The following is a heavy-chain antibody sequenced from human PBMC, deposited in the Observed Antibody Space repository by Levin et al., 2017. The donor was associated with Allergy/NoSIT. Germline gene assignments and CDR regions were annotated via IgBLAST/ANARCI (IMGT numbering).Heavy chain of an antibody. CDR3: ARDHALQLWPGRVFDY. CDR1: GFTFSSYA. J-gene: IGHJ4*02. V-gene: IGHV3-30-3*01. CDR2: ISYDGSNK. D-gene: IGHD5-18*01. Sequence: GESLKISCAASGFTFSSYAMHWVRQAPGKGLEWVAVISYDGSNKYYADSVKGRFTISRDNSKNTLYLQMNSLRAEDTAVYYCARDHALQLWPGRVFDYCGQGTLVTVSS.